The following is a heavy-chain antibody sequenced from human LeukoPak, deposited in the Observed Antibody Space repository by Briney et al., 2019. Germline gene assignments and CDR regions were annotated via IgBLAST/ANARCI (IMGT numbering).Heavy chain of an antibody. V-gene: IGHV3-23*01. CDR2: ISVSGENT. CDR3: AKYGSGTYYNGLH. Sequence: GGSLRLSCAASGFTFSSYAMTWVRQAPGKGLQWVSTISVSGENTYYADSAKGRFTISRDISKSTLYLQMNSLRDEDTALYYCAKYGSGTYYNGLHWGQGTLVTVS. CDR1: GFTFSSYA. D-gene: IGHD3-10*01. J-gene: IGHJ4*02.